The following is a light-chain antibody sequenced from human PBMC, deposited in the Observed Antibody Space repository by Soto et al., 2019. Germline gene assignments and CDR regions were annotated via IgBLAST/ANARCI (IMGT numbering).Light chain of an antibody. CDR1: QSISTY. CDR2: DTS. J-gene: IGKJ1*01. CDR3: QQSYSNPTWT. Sequence: DIQLTQSPSSLSASVGYRITITCLASQSISTYLNWYQQKPGEATTLLVYDTSTLQSGVPSRFSGSGFGAEFTLTVSSLQPEDFATYYCQQSYSNPTWTFGQGTKV. V-gene: IGKV1-39*01.